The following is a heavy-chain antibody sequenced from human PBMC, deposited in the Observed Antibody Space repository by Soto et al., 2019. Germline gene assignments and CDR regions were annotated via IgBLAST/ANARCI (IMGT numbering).Heavy chain of an antibody. D-gene: IGHD3-10*01. CDR1: GFTFSSYS. J-gene: IGHJ6*02. Sequence: PGGSLRLSCAASGFTFSSYSMNWVRQAPGKGLEWVSSISSSSSYIYYAASVKGRFTISRDNAKNSLYLQMNSLRAEDTAVYYCARGPRGVYNGMEVWHQGTTVTVSS. CDR3: ARGPRGVYNGMEV. CDR2: ISSSSSYI. V-gene: IGHV3-21*01.